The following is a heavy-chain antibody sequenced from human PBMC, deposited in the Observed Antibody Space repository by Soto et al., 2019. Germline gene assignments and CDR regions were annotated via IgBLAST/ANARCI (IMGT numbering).Heavy chain of an antibody. CDR2: IGTAGDT. CDR1: GFTFSSYD. D-gene: IGHD2-2*01. J-gene: IGHJ6*02. V-gene: IGHV3-13*01. CDR3: ARSQYCSSTSCYLDYYYGMDV. Sequence: PGGSLRLSCAASGFTFSSYDMHWVRQATGKGLEWVSAIGTAGDTYYPGSVKGRFTISRENAENSLYLQMNSLRAGDTAVYYCARSQYCSSTSCYLDYYYGMDVWRQGTTVTVSS.